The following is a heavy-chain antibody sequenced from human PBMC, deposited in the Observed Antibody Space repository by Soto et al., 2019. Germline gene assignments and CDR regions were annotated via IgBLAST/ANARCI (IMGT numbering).Heavy chain of an antibody. J-gene: IGHJ4*02. CDR1: GYTFTGYY. D-gene: IGHD6-19*01. V-gene: IGHV1-2*04. Sequence: QVQLVQSGAEVKKPGASVKVSCKASGYTFTGYYMHWVRQAPGQGLEWMGWINPNSGGTTYAKKFQGWVTMTRDRSISTAYMELRRLRSDDTAVYFCARDLGSGPPYYFDYWGQGTLVTGSS. CDR2: INPNSGGT. CDR3: ARDLGSGPPYYFDY.